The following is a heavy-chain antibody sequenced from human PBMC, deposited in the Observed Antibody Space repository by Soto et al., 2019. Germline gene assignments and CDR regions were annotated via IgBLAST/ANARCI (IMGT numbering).Heavy chain of an antibody. Sequence: SETLSLTCSVLDGSISDSRYYWGWIRQSPEKGLEWIGSISYDGHAYYNPPLKSRVTLFADTSRNQFSLKMKSVTVADTALYFCARRVYGDYLGGNWFDPWGQGAPVTVSS. CDR2: ISYDGHA. J-gene: IGHJ5*02. V-gene: IGHV4-39*01. CDR1: DGSISDSRYY. D-gene: IGHD4-17*01. CDR3: ARRVYGDYLGGNWFDP.